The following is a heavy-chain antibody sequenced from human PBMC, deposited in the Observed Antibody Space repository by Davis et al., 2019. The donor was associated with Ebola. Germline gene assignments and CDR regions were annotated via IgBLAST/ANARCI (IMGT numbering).Heavy chain of an antibody. J-gene: IGHJ2*01. V-gene: IGHV3-20*04. D-gene: IGHD3-10*01. CDR1: GFTFDDYG. CDR2: INWNGGST. CDR3: ARGPPSVRALWYFDL. Sequence: GESLKISCAASGFTFDDYGMSWVRQAPGKGLEWVSGINWNGGSTGYADSVKGRFTISRDNAKNSLYLQMNSLRAEDTAVYYCARGPPSVRALWYFDLWGRGTLVTVSS.